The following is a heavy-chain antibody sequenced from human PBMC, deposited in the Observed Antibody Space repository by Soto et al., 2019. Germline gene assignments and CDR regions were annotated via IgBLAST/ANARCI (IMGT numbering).Heavy chain of an antibody. D-gene: IGHD1-7*01. V-gene: IGHV4-59*01. Sequence: QVQLQESGPGLVKPSETLSLTCTVSGGSISSYYWSWIRQPPGKGLEWIGYIYYSGSTNYNTSLKRRITISVDTSKTQFSLMLSSVTAADTAVYYCARRYGTTFDYWGQGTLVTVSS. CDR3: ARRYGTTFDY. J-gene: IGHJ4*02. CDR1: GGSISSYY. CDR2: IYYSGST.